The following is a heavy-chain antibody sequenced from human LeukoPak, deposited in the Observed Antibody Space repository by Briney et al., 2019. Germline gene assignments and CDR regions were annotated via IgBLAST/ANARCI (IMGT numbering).Heavy chain of an antibody. J-gene: IGHJ6*02. D-gene: IGHD6-13*01. CDR3: ARASSYSSSWAGYNYYGLDV. Sequence: ASVKVSCKASGGTFSSYAISWVRQAPGQVLAWMGRIIPILGIANYAQKFQGRVTITADKSTSTAYMELSSLRSEDTAVYYCARASSYSSSWAGYNYYGLDVWGQGTTVTVSS. CDR2: IIPILGIA. V-gene: IGHV1-69*04. CDR1: GGTFSSYA.